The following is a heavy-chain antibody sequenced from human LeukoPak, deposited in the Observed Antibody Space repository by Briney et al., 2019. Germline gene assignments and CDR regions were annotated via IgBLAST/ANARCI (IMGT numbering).Heavy chain of an antibody. D-gene: IGHD6-13*01. V-gene: IGHV4-59*01. CDR3: ARVKTPQLLRYFDL. CDR1: GGSISSYY. Sequence: SETLSLTCTVSGGSISSYYWSWIRQPPGKGLEWIGYIYYSGSTNYNPSLKGRVTISVDTSKNQFSLKLSSVTAADTAVYYCARVKTPQLLRYFDLWGRGTLVTVSS. J-gene: IGHJ2*01. CDR2: IYYSGST.